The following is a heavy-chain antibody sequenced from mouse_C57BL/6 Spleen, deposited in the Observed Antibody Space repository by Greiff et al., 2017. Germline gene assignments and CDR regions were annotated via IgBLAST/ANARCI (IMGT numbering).Heavy chain of an antibody. J-gene: IGHJ3*01. Sequence: VQLKESGGDLVKPGGSLKLSCAASGFTFSSYGMSWVRQTPDKRLEWVATISSGGSYTYYPDSVKGRFTISRDNAKNTLYLQMSSLKSEDTAMYYCARQDSSGYPAYWGQGTLVTVSA. CDR2: ISSGGSYT. CDR1: GFTFSSYG. CDR3: ARQDSSGYPAY. D-gene: IGHD3-2*02. V-gene: IGHV5-6*01.